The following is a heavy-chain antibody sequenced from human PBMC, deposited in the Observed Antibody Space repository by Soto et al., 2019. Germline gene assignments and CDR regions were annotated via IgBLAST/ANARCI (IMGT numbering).Heavy chain of an antibody. CDR2: VSTSGGST. CDR1: GFTFSSYV. CDR3: AKKGGYSGYDPFEY. V-gene: IGHV3-23*01. Sequence: GGSLRLSCAASGFTFSSYVLSWVRQAPGKGLEWVSAVSTSGGSTFYAGSVKGRFAISRDNSKNTLYLQMNSLRAEDTAVYYCAKKGGYSGYDPFEYWGQGTLVTVDS. J-gene: IGHJ4*02. D-gene: IGHD5-12*01.